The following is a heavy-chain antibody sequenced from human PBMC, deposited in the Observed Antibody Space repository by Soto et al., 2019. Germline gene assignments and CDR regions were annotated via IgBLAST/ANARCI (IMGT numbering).Heavy chain of an antibody. D-gene: IGHD3-3*01. CDR2: IIPIFGTA. CDR1: GGTFSSYA. CDR3: ARRFLEWYTPYYYYGMDV. V-gene: IGHV1-69*06. Sequence: SVKVCCKASGGTFSSYAISWVRQAPGQGLEWMGGIIPIFGTANYAQKFQGRVTITADKSTSTAYMELSSLRSEDTAVYYCARRFLEWYTPYYYYGMDVWGQGTTVTVSS. J-gene: IGHJ6*02.